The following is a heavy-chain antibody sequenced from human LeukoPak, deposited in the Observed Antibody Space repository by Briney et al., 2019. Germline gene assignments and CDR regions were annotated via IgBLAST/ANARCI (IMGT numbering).Heavy chain of an antibody. CDR2: IKQDGSKK. CDR1: GFPFSSYW. J-gene: IGHJ4*02. V-gene: IGHV3-7*04. CDR3: TRVGYIDEGIDY. Sequence: GGSLRLSCVASGFPFSSYWMTWVRQAPGKGLEWVANIKQDGSKKSYVDSVKGRFTISRDNAKNSLYLQMNSLRVEDTAIYYCTRVGYIDEGIDYWGQGTLVTVSS. D-gene: IGHD5-24*01.